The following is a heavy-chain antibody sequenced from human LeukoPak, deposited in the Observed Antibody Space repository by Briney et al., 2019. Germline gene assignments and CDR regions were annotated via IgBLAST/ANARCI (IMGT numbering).Heavy chain of an antibody. CDR2: ISGSGGST. CDR1: GFTFSSYA. CDR3: ARGDDNPGYYGMDV. J-gene: IGHJ6*02. V-gene: IGHV3-23*01. D-gene: IGHD1-14*01. Sequence: PGGPLRLSCAASGFTFSSYAMSWVRQAPGKGLEWVSAISGSGGSTYYADSVKGRFTISRDNSKNTLNLQMDSLRAEDTAVYYCARGDDNPGYYGMDVWGQGTTVTVSS.